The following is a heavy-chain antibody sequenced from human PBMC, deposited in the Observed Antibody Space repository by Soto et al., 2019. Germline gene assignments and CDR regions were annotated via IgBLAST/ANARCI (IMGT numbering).Heavy chain of an antibody. CDR3: ARLGQLGENGMDV. D-gene: IGHD6-13*01. V-gene: IGHV5-10-1*01. CDR2: IDPSDSYT. J-gene: IGHJ6*02. Sequence: DSLKLTSQGSGNRFTSYWVSLVLQLPGKGLEWMGRIDPSDSYTNYSPSFQGHVTISADKSISTAYLQWSSLKASDTAMYYCARLGQLGENGMDVWGQGTTVTVPS. CDR1: GNRFTSYW.